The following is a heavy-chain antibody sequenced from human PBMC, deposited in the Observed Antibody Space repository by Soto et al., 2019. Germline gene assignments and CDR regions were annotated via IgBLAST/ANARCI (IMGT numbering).Heavy chain of an antibody. Sequence: QVQLVESGGGVVQPGRSLRLSCAGSGFTFSIYGIHWVRQAPGKGLEWVAVIWYDGSNKYYADSVKGRFTISRDNSKNKVYLQMSSLRVEDTAVYYCARIRERSDDGMDVWGQGTTVSVSS. V-gene: IGHV3-33*01. CDR2: IWYDGSNK. CDR3: ARIRERSDDGMDV. CDR1: GFTFSIYG. J-gene: IGHJ6*02.